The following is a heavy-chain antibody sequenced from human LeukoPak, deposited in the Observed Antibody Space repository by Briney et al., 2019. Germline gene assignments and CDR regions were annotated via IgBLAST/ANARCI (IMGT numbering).Heavy chain of an antibody. V-gene: IGHV3-11*04. D-gene: IGHD2-2*01. J-gene: IGHJ4*02. CDR2: ISSDSSTI. Sequence: GGSLRLSCAASGFTFSDYYMSWLRQAPGKGLEWVSYISSDSSTIYYADSVKGRFTISRDNAKNSLHLQMNSLRTEDTAVYYCANTEYQRLGTDYWGQGTLVTVSS. CDR3: ANTEYQRLGTDY. CDR1: GFTFSDYY.